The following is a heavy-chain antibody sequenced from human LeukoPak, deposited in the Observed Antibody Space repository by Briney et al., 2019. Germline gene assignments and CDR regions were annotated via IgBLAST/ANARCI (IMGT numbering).Heavy chain of an antibody. CDR1: GGPISSTRYF. D-gene: IGHD3-22*01. CDR3: AREDYYDGNGYFWFFDS. CDR2: LYSSGTI. J-gene: IGHJ4*02. V-gene: IGHV4-61*02. Sequence: SQTLSLTRTVSGGPISSTRYFWSWIRQPAGKGPEWIGRLYSSGTINYNPSLKSRVTISVDTSKNLFSLTLRSVTAADTAVYYCAREDYYDGNGYFWFFDSWGQGTPVTVSS.